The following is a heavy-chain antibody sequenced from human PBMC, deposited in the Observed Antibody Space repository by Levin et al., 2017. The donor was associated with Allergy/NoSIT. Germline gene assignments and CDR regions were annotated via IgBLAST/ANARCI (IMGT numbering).Heavy chain of an antibody. J-gene: IGHJ5*02. V-gene: IGHV4-34*01. CDR1: GGSFSGYY. CDR3: AKIHYYDLWTGCYFDP. Sequence: SETLSLTCAVYGGSFSGYYWSWVRQSPGKGLEWIGEINHSGSTNYNPSLTSRVTISVDTSKNQFSLKLSSVTAADTAVYFCAKIHYYDLWTGCYFDPWGQGTLVTVSS. CDR2: INHSGST. D-gene: IGHD3-3*01.